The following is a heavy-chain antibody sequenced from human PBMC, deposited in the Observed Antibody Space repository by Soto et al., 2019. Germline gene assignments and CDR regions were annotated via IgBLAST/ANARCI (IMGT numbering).Heavy chain of an antibody. J-gene: IGHJ4*02. V-gene: IGHV3-23*01. CDR1: GFTFSSYA. CDR2: ISGSGGST. D-gene: IGHD3-22*01. CDR3: AKDALDSSGYQPPYYFDY. Sequence: GGSLRLSCAASGFTFSSYAMSWVRQAPGKGLEWVSAISGSGGSTYYADSVKGRFTISRDNSKNTLYLQMNSLRAEDTAVYYCAKDALDSSGYQPPYYFDYWGQGTLVTVSS.